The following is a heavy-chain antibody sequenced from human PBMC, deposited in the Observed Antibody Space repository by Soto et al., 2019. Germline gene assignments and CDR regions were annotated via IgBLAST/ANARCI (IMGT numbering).Heavy chain of an antibody. CDR3: VRDRSGSYLEGFDY. D-gene: IGHD1-26*01. V-gene: IGHV3-33*01. CDR1: GFTFSSYG. CDR2: IWYDGSNK. Sequence: GGSLRLSCAASGFTFSSYGMHWFRQAPGKGLEWVAFIWYDGSNKYYADSVKGRFTISRDNSKNTLYLQMNSLRAEDTAVYSCVRDRSGSYLEGFDYWGQGTLVTVSS. J-gene: IGHJ4*02.